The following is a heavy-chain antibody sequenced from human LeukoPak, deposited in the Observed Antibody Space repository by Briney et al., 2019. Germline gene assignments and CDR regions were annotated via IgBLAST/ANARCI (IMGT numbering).Heavy chain of an antibody. CDR3: ARHGGIAAAGRNWFDP. CDR1: GGSISSYY. D-gene: IGHD6-13*01. Sequence: PSETLSLTCTVSGGSISSYYWSWIRQPPGKGLEWIGYIYYSGSTNYNPSLKSRVTISVDTSKNQFSLKLSSVTAADTAVYYCARHGGIAAAGRNWFDPWGQGTLVTVSS. J-gene: IGHJ5*02. V-gene: IGHV4-59*08. CDR2: IYYSGST.